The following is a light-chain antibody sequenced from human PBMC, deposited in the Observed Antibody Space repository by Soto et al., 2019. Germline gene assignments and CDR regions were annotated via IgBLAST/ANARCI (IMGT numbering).Light chain of an antibody. J-gene: IGKJ2*01. CDR3: QQRSNWQYT. V-gene: IGKV3-11*01. CDR2: DTS. Sequence: ELVLTQSPATLSLSPGERATLSCRASQSVSGYSAWYQQKPGQAPRLLIYDTSNRATGIPARFSGSGSGTDFTLTISGLEPEDFAVYYCQQRSNWQYTFGLGTSLEIK. CDR1: QSVSGY.